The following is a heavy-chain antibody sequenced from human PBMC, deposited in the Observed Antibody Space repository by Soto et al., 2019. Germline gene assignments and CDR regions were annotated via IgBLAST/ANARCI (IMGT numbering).Heavy chain of an antibody. J-gene: IGHJ4*02. CDR2: IYWDDDQ. V-gene: IGHV2-5*02. Sequence: QITLKESGPTLVKPTQTLTLTCTFSGFSLDTSGVGVGWIRQAPGEALEWLGVIYWDDDQRYSPALRNRLTITKDTSKNQVVLTMTNMNPADAGTYYCARRRIYNGYDSWGQGTLVTVSS. CDR3: ARRRIYNGYDS. CDR1: GFSLDTSGVG. D-gene: IGHD5-12*01.